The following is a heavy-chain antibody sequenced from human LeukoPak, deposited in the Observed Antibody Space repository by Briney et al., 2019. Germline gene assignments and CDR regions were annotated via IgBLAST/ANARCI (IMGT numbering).Heavy chain of an antibody. CDR1: GGTFSSYA. CDR3: ASDGHPRHDYYDSSGDHYFDY. Sequence: ASVKVSCKASGGTFSSYAISWVRQAPGQGLEWMGGIIPIFGTANYAQKFQGRVSMTTDGSTSTAYMELSSLRSEDTAVYYCASDGHPRHDYYDSSGDHYFDYWGQGTLVTVSS. D-gene: IGHD3-22*01. J-gene: IGHJ4*02. V-gene: IGHV1-69*05. CDR2: IIPIFGTA.